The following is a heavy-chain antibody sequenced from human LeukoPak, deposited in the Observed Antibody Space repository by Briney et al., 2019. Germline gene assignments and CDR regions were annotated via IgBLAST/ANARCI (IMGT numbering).Heavy chain of an antibody. CDR3: ARVRLSAFDI. J-gene: IGHJ3*02. V-gene: IGHV4-39*07. Sequence: TSETLSLTCTVSGGSISSSSYYWGWIRQPPGKGLEWIGSIYYSGSTYYNPSLKSRVTISVDTSKNQFSLKLSSVTAADTAVYYCARVRLSAFDIWGQGTMVTVSS. D-gene: IGHD3-16*02. CDR1: GGSISSSSYY. CDR2: IYYSGST.